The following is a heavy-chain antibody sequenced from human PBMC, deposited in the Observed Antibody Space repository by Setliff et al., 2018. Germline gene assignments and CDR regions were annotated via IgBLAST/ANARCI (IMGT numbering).Heavy chain of an antibody. V-gene: IGHV4-34*01. CDR1: GGSVSNYY. Sequence: ASETLSLTCSFYGGSVSNYYWSWVRQTPEKGLEWIVEINHGGTTNYSPSLKNRVTISVDTSKNQLSLKLRSVIAADTGVYYCARDNPIVGATDYWGQGILVTVSS. CDR2: INHGGTT. CDR3: ARDNPIVGATDY. J-gene: IGHJ4*02. D-gene: IGHD1-26*01.